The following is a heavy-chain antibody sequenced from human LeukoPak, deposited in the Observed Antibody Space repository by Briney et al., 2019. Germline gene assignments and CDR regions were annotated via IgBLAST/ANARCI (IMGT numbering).Heavy chain of an antibody. V-gene: IGHV4-34*01. J-gene: IGHJ4*02. D-gene: IGHD3-10*01. Sequence: PSETLSLTCGVSGGSFSDYYWSRIRQPPGKGLEWIGEINHGGSTNYNPSLKSRVTISLDTSKNQFSLKLKSVTVADTAVYYCARLRVPIGILRRGLFDYWGQGTLVTVSS. CDR1: GGSFSDYY. CDR3: ARLRVPIGILRRGLFDY. CDR2: INHGGST.